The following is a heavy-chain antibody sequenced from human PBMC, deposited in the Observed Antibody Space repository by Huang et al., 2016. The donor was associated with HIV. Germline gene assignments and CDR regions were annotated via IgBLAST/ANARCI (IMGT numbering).Heavy chain of an antibody. V-gene: IGHV4-39*02. CDR2: IYYGAST. CDR3: ARLPGSITMIRGVITDPY. Sequence: QLQLQESGPGLVKPSETLSLTCTVSGGSIRSDTYYWGWFRQPPGKGLEWIGRIYYGASTDYNPSLRRRVTIPVDTSKNHFSLRMRSVTAADTAVYYCARLPGSITMIRGVITDPYWGQGTLVTVSS. D-gene: IGHD3-10*01. CDR1: GGSIRSDTYY. J-gene: IGHJ4*02.